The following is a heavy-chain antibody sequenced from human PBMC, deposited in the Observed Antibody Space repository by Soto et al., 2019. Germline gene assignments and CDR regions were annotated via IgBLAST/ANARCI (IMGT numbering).Heavy chain of an antibody. V-gene: IGHV1-2*02. J-gene: IGHJ3*02. D-gene: IGHD3-9*01. CDR1: GYIXSGYY. CDR3: ATDKVAFDM. CDR2: INTKTGGT. Sequence: SXKVSFKAAGYIXSGYYIEWVRQAPGQGLEWMGWINTKTGGTKYAQKFQVRVTITRDTSINTAYMEVSRLRSDDTAAYYCATDKVAFDMWGQGTMGTVS.